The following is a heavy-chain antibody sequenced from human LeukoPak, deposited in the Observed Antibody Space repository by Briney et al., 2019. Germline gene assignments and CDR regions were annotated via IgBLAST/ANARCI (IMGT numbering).Heavy chain of an antibody. D-gene: IGHD2-2*01. Sequence: SETQSLTCTVSGGSISSSSYYWGWIRQPPGKGLEWIGSIYYSGSTYYNPSLKSRVTISVDTSKNQFSLKLSSVAAADTAVYYCARHFGGDIVVVPAAPPGTDYFDYWGQGTLVTVSS. CDR3: ARHFGGDIVVVPAAPPGTDYFDY. V-gene: IGHV4-39*01. J-gene: IGHJ4*02. CDR1: GGSISSSSYY. CDR2: IYYSGST.